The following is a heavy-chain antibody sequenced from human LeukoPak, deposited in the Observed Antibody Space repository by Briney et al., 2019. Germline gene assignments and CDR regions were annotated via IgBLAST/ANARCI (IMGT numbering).Heavy chain of an antibody. CDR2: ISSSSSYI. D-gene: IGHD3-10*01. CDR1: GFTFSSHG. Sequence: GGTLRLSCAASGFTFSSHGMNWVRQAPGKGLEWVSSISSSSSYIYYADSVKGRFTISRDNAKNSLYLQMNSLRAEDTAVYYCARYDSGTYLVDHWGQGTLVTVSS. V-gene: IGHV3-21*01. J-gene: IGHJ4*02. CDR3: ARYDSGTYLVDH.